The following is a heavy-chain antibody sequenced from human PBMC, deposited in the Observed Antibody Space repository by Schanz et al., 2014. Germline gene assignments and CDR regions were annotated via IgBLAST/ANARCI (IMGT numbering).Heavy chain of an antibody. Sequence: QVRLVQSGAEVKKPGASVKVSCKASGYTFIDYSLNWVRQAPGQGLEWLGRITPKTGVTNYAQKFNDRVTMTRDTSISTAYMELTRLTSDDTAVYYCAREKGHGYSGLSWGQGTLLAVSS. J-gene: IGHJ5*02. D-gene: IGHD5-12*01. CDR1: GYTFIDYS. CDR3: AREKGHGYSGLS. V-gene: IGHV1-2*06. CDR2: ITPKTGVT.